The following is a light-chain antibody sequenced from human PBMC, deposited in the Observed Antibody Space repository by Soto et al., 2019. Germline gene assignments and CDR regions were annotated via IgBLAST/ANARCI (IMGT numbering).Light chain of an antibody. V-gene: IGLV1-44*01. J-gene: IGLJ7*01. CDR1: RSNIGSNA. CDR3: AAWDDSLNGWV. CDR2: YNN. Sequence: QSVLTQPPSASGTPGQRVTISCSGSRSNIGSNAVNWYQQLPGTAPKLLIYYNNQRPSGVPDRFSGSKSGTSASLAISGLQSEDETDYYCAAWDDSLNGWVFGGGTQLTVL.